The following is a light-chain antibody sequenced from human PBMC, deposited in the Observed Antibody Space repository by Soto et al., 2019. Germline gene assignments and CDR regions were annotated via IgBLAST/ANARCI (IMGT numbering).Light chain of an antibody. CDR3: QQLSRYTLT. CDR1: QSSSSS. Sequence: DLQMTQSPSSLSPTVGDRVTIXXRASQSSSSSLHWYQQKPGQAPKIXIYAASSLQSGGPSRFSGRGAGTEFSLTIRALQPEDFATYYCQQLSRYTLTFGEGTNVEIK. J-gene: IGKJ4*01. V-gene: IGKV1-9*01. CDR2: AAS.